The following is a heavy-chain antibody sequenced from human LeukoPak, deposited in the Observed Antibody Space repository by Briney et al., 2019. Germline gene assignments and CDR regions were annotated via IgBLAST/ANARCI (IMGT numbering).Heavy chain of an antibody. J-gene: IGHJ4*02. CDR1: GCSINYYY. V-gene: IGHV4-59*01. CDR3: ARGLYGSKGIFDS. D-gene: IGHD3-10*01. CDR2: IYYSGSA. Sequence: SETLSLTCTVSGCSINYYYLSWIRQPPGKGLETIGYIYYSGSANYNPSLKSRVTMSVDTSKNQFYLKLNSVTAADTAVYYCARGLYGSKGIFDSWGQGTLVTVSS.